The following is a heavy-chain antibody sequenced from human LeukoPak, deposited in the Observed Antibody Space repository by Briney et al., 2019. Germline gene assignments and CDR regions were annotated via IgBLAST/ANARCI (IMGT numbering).Heavy chain of an antibody. V-gene: IGHV1-2*02. J-gene: IGHJ6*03. D-gene: IGHD2-15*01. CDR2: INPNSGGT. Sequence: EASVKVSCKASGYTFTGYYMHWVRQAPGQGLEWMGWINPNSGGTNYAQKFQGRVTMTRDTSLSTAYMELSGLRSDDTAVYYCARGVVAATFYYYMDVWDKGTTVTVSS. CDR1: GYTFTGYY. CDR3: ARGVVAATFYYYMDV.